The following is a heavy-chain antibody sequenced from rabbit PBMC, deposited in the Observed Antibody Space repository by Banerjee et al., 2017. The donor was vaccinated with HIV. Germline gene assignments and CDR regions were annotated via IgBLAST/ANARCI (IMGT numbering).Heavy chain of an antibody. CDR1: GFSFSNGYY. J-gene: IGHJ4*01. D-gene: IGHD6-1*01. Sequence: QSLEESGGDLVKPGASLTLTCTASGFSFSNGYYMCWVRQAPGKGLELIACIDVGDSANTYYASWAKGRFTISRTSSTTVTLQMTSLTAADTATYFCAKTYNGYVYFYLWGQGTLVTVS. CDR3: AKTYNGYVYFYL. V-gene: IGHV1S40*01. CDR2: IDVGDSANT.